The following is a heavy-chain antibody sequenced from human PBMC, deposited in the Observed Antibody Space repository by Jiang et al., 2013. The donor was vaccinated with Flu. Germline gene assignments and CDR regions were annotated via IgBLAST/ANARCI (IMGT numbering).Heavy chain of an antibody. Sequence: GSGLVKPSETLSLICTVSGGSISNSDFYWGWIRQPPGKGLEWIGTIYHSGSKYYNPSVMSRATMSFDTSENQFSLRLNSVTAADTAVYYCARDPLKGYSGSYGAFDIWGQGTMVTVSP. J-gene: IGHJ3*02. D-gene: IGHD3-10*01. CDR3: ARDPLKGYSGSYGAFDI. V-gene: IGHV4-39*07. CDR1: GGSISNSDFY. CDR2: IYHSGSK.